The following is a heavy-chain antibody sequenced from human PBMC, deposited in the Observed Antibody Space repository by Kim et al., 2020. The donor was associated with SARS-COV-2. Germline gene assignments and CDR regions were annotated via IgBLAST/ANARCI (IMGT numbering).Heavy chain of an antibody. J-gene: IGHJ6*02. CDR2: IYSGGSST. CDR1: GFTFSSYA. V-gene: IGHV3-23*03. CDR3: AKGDYGSDYYYYGMDV. Sequence: GGSLRLSCAASGFTFSSYAMSWVRQAPGKGLEWVSVIYSGGSSTYYADSVKGRFTISRDNSKNTLYLQMNSLRAEDTAVYYCAKGDYGSDYYYYGMDVWGQGTTVTVSS. D-gene: IGHD4-17*01.